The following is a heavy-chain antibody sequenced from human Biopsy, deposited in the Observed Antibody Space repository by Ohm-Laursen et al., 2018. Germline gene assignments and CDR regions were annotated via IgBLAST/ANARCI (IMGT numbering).Heavy chain of an antibody. CDR3: ARWETTLGRSLDS. CDR2: MSPNTGNT. D-gene: IGHD1-26*01. V-gene: IGHV1-8*01. J-gene: IGHJ4*02. Sequence: EASPKVSCRASGDTLTSHDINWGRQATGQGLEWMRWMSPNTGNTVYAQRFQDRVTMTSDTSTGTAYMELTSLTSDDTAVYFCARWETTLGRSLDSWGQGPLVAVSS. CDR1: GDTLTSHD.